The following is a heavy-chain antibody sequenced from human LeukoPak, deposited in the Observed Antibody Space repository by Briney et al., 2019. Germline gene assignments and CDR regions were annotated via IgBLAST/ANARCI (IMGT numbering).Heavy chain of an antibody. CDR2: IKQDGSEK. V-gene: IGHV3-7*01. CDR1: GFTFSSYW. Sequence: GGSLRLSCAASGFTFSSYWMSWVRQAPGKGLEWVANIKQDGSEKYYVDSVKGRFTISRDNAKNSLYLQMNSLRAEDTAVYYCARGARRLNFWSGYSFDPWGQGTLVTVSS. CDR3: ARGARRLNFWSGYSFDP. J-gene: IGHJ5*02. D-gene: IGHD3-3*01.